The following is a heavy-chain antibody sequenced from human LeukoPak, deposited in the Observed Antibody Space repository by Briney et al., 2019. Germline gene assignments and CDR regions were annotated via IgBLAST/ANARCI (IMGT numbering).Heavy chain of an antibody. CDR1: GGSISSYS. V-gene: IGHV4-4*09. J-gene: IGHJ5*02. Sequence: SETLSLTCTVSGGSISSYSWSWIRQPPGKGLEWIGYIYTSGSTNYNPSLKSRVTISVDTSKNQFSLKLSSVTAADTAVYYCARLKYYWFDPWGQGTLVTVSS. CDR2: IYTSGST. D-gene: IGHD3-10*01. CDR3: ARLKYYWFDP.